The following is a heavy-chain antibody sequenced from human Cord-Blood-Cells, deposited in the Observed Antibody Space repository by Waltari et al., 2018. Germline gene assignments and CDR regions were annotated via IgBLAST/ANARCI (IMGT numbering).Heavy chain of an antibody. Sequence: QVQLVQSGAEVTKPGASVKVSCKASGYTFTSYDINWVRQAPGQGLEWMGWMNPNSGNTGYAQKFQGRVTMTRNTSISTAYMELSSLRSEDTAVYYCARGSMGSSSSYYYYGMDVWGQGTTVTVSS. CDR1: GYTFTSYD. CDR2: MNPNSGNT. CDR3: ARGSMGSSSSYYYYGMDV. J-gene: IGHJ6*02. V-gene: IGHV1-8*01. D-gene: IGHD6-6*01.